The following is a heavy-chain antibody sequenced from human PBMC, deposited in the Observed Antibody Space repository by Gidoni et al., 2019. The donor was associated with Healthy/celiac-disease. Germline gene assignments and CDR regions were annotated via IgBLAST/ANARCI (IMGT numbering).Heavy chain of an antibody. CDR2: FDPEDGET. Sequence: QVQLVQSGAEVKKPGASVTVSCKVSGYTLTESSMHWLRQAPGKGLEWMGGFDPEDGETIYAQKFQGRVTMTEDTSTDTAYMELSSLRSEDTAVYYCATDPPMYSSSPAPLPGWGQGTLVTVSS. J-gene: IGHJ4*02. CDR1: GYTLTESS. CDR3: ATDPPMYSSSPAPLPG. V-gene: IGHV1-24*01. D-gene: IGHD6-6*01.